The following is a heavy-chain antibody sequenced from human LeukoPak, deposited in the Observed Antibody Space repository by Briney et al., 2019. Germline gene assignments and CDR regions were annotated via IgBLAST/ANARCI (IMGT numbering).Heavy chain of an antibody. V-gene: IGHV3-11*04. CDR1: GFTFSDYY. CDR2: ISSSSTI. J-gene: IGHJ4*02. Sequence: GGSLRLSCATSGFTFSDYYMGWIRQAPGKGLEGVSYISSSSTIYYADSVKGRFTISRDNAKNSLYLQMNSLRAEDTAVYYCACGLQSATTHFDWGQGTLVTVSS. D-gene: IGHD1-26*01. CDR3: ACGLQSATTHFD.